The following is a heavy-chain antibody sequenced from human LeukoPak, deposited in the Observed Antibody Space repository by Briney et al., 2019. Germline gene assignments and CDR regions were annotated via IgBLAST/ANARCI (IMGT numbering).Heavy chain of an antibody. Sequence: GGSLRLSCAASGYWMSWVRQAPGKGLEWVANIKKDGSENYYVDSVKGRFTISRDNATKSLYLQMKSLRAEDTAVYYCAKGIYGSGSYYSNYYYNMDVWGKGTTVTISS. D-gene: IGHD3-10*01. CDR2: IKKDGSEN. CDR1: GYW. J-gene: IGHJ6*03. V-gene: IGHV3-7*03. CDR3: AKGIYGSGSYYSNYYYNMDV.